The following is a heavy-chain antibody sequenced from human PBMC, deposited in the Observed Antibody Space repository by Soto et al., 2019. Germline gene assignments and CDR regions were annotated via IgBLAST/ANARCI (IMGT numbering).Heavy chain of an antibody. Sequence: EVQLLESGGGLVQPGGSQRLSCAASGFTFSSYAMSWVRQGPGKGLEWVTLISGSGGVTDYADSVKGRFTVSRDNSKNPMYLELNSLAAGDTAIYYCAKIHSGSSEDAFDVWGQGTVVTVSS. J-gene: IGHJ3*01. CDR2: ISGSGGVT. CDR3: AKIHSGSSEDAFDV. V-gene: IGHV3-23*01. D-gene: IGHD6-19*01. CDR1: GFTFSSYA.